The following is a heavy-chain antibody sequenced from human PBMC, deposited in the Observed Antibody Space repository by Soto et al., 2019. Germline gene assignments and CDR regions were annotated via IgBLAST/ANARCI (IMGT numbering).Heavy chain of an antibody. V-gene: IGHV3-33*01. J-gene: IGHJ6*03. CDR3: AREPPRNPPSYIVATRKNPSGYYYYMDV. CDR1: GFTFSSYG. CDR2: IWCDGSNK. D-gene: IGHD5-12*01. Sequence: QVQLVESGGGVVQPGRSLRLSCAASGFTFSSYGMHWVRQAPGKGLEWVAVIWCDGSNKYYADSVKGRFTISRDNSKNTLYLQMNSLRAEDTAVYYCAREPPRNPPSYIVATRKNPSGYYYYMDVWGKGTTVTVSS.